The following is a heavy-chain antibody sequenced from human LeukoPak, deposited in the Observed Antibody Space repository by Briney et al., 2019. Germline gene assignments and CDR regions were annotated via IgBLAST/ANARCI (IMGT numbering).Heavy chain of an antibody. Sequence: GGSLLLSCAASGFTFSSYWMSWGRQAPGKGLEGVANIKQDGSEKYYVASVKGRFTISRDNAKTSLYLQMNSLRAEDTAVYYCARRGYSSGWNRFDYWGQGTLVTVSS. CDR3: ARRGYSSGWNRFDY. D-gene: IGHD6-25*01. V-gene: IGHV3-7*01. CDR2: IKQDGSEK. J-gene: IGHJ4*02. CDR1: GFTFSSYW.